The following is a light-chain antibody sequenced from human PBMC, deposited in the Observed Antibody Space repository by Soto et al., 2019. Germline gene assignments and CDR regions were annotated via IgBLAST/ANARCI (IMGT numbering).Light chain of an antibody. CDR1: QSVSSY. V-gene: IGKV3-11*01. Sequence: EIVLTQSPATLSLSPGERATLSCRASQSVSSYLAWYQQKPGQAPRLLIYDASNRATGIPARFSGSGSGTDFTLPIRSLEPEDFAVYYCQQRSNWPCTFGQGTKLEIK. J-gene: IGKJ2*02. CDR2: DAS. CDR3: QQRSNWPCT.